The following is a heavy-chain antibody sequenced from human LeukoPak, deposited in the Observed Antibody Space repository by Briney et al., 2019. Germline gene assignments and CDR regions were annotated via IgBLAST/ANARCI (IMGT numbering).Heavy chain of an antibody. D-gene: IGHD6-13*01. CDR3: ARIPRQQLSPYYYYGMDV. CDR1: GGSISSYY. V-gene: IGHV4-4*07. CDR2: IYTSGST. Sequence: PSETLSLTCTVSGGSISSYYWSWIRQPAGKGLEWIGRIYTSGSTNYNPSLKSRVTMSVDTSKNQFSLKLSSVTAADTAVYYCARIPRQQLSPYYYYGMDVWGQGTTVTVSS. J-gene: IGHJ6*02.